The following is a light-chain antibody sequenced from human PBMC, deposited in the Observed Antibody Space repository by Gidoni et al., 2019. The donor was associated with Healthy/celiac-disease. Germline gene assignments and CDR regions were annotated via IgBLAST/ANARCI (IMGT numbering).Light chain of an antibody. CDR2: DAS. Sequence: EIVLTQSPATLSLSPGERATLSCRASQSVSSYLAWYQQKPGQAPMLLIYDASNRATGIPARFSGSGSGTEFTLTISSLEPEDFAVYYCQQRSNWGFTFGPGTKVDIK. CDR1: QSVSSY. J-gene: IGKJ3*01. CDR3: QQRSNWGFT. V-gene: IGKV3-11*01.